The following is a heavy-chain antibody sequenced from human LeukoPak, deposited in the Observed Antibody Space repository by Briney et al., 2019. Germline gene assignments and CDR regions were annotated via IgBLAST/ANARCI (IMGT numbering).Heavy chain of an antibody. CDR1: GGSISSYY. CDR3: ASSVVVGIFDY. D-gene: IGHD2-21*01. CDR2: IYTSGST. J-gene: IGHJ4*02. V-gene: IGHV4-4*07. Sequence: SETLSLTCTVSGGSISSYYWSWIRQPAGKGLEWIGRIYTSGSTNYNPSLKSRVTVSVDTSKNQFSLKLSSATAADTAVYYCASSVVVGIFDYWGQGTLVTVSS.